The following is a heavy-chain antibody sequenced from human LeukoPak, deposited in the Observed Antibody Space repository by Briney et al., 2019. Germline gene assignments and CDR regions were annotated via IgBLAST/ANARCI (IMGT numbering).Heavy chain of an antibody. V-gene: IGHV1-2*02. CDR2: INPNSGGT. CDR1: GYTFTGYY. D-gene: IGHD2-2*01. J-gene: IGHJ5*02. CDR3: ARDIVVVPAARVGRWFDP. Sequence: ASVKVSCKASGYTFTGYYMHWVRQAPGQGLEWMGWINPNSGGTNYAQKLQGRVTMTRDTSISTAYMELSRLRSDDTAVYYCARDIVVVPAARVGRWFDPWGQGTLVTVSS.